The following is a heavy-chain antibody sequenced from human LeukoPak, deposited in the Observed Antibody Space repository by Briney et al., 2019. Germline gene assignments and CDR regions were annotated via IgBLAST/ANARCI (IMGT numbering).Heavy chain of an antibody. CDR2: ISSSSSYI. CDR1: RFTFSSYS. CDR3: ARVLPGY. Sequence: GGSLRLSCAASRFTFSSYSLNWVCQARGKGLEWVSSISSSSSYIYYADSVKGRFTISRDNAKNSLYLQMNSLRAEDTAVYYCARVLPGYWGQGTLVTVSS. D-gene: IGHD1-14*01. J-gene: IGHJ4*02. V-gene: IGHV3-21*01.